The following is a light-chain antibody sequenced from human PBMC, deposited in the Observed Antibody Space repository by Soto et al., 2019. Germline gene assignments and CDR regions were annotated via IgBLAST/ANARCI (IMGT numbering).Light chain of an antibody. CDR2: KAS. J-gene: IGKJ1*01. Sequence: IQMTQSPSSLSASVGDRVTITCRASQRISTYLNWYQQKPGKAPKLLIYKASTLKSGVPSRFSGSGSGTEFTLTISSLQPDDFATYSCQHYNSYSEAFGQGTKVDI. V-gene: IGKV1-5*03. CDR1: QRISTY. CDR3: QHYNSYSEA.